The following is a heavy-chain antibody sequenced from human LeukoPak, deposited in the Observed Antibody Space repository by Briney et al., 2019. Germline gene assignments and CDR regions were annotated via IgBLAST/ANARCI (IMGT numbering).Heavy chain of an antibody. Sequence: CXXXGXXFXSXXXXWVXXXPXQXXXXXXXIXXXXGSTSYAQKFQGRVTMTRDTSTSTVYMELSSLRSEDTAVYYCARDRGIAAASSEGHAFDIWGQGTMVTVSS. CDR2: IXXXXGST. J-gene: IGHJ3*02. CDR3: ARDRGIAAASSEGHAFDI. V-gene: IGHV1-46*01. CDR1: GXXFXSXX. D-gene: IGHD6-13*01.